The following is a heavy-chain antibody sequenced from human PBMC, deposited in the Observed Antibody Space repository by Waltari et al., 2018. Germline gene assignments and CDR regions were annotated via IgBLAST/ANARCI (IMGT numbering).Heavy chain of an antibody. D-gene: IGHD3-10*01. V-gene: IGHV2-5*02. J-gene: IGHJ5*02. CDR3: AKRDLSWFGEGWFDP. CDR2: IYWDDDE. Sequence: GWIRQSPGKALEWLAIIYWDDDERYSPSLKTRLNITKDTSKNQVVLTMTDMDPVDTGTYYCAKRDLSWFGEGWFDPWGQGAQVTVSS.